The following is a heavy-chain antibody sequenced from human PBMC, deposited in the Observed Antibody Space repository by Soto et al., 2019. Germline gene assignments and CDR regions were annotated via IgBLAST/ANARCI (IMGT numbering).Heavy chain of an antibody. CDR1: GFSLSTSGVG. D-gene: IGHD5-12*01. J-gene: IGHJ4*02. Sequence: QITLKESGPTLVKPTQTLTLTCTFSGFSLSTSGVGVGWIRQPPGKALEWLALIYWDDDKRYSPSLKSRLTITKDTSKNQVVLTMTNMDTVDKATYYCAHRVRYSGYWGYFDYWGQGTLVTVSS. CDR2: IYWDDDK. CDR3: AHRVRYSGYWGYFDY. V-gene: IGHV2-5*02.